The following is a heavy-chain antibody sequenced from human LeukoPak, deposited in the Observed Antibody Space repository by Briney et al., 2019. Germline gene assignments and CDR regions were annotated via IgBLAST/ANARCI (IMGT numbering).Heavy chain of an antibody. CDR2: ISGSGSAT. V-gene: IGHV3-23*01. D-gene: IGHD4-17*01. J-gene: IGHJ3*02. Sequence: QPGGSLRLSCAASGFTVSSSYMSWVRQAPGKGLEWVSAISGSGSATYYADSVKGRFTISRDNSKNTLYLQMNSLRAEDTAVYYCAKDQYGEAFDIWGPGTMVTVSS. CDR1: GFTVSSSY. CDR3: AKDQYGEAFDI.